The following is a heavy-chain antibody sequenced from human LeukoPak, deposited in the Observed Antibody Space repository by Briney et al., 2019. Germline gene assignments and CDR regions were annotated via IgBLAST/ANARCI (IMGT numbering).Heavy chain of an antibody. V-gene: IGHV3-30*18. CDR2: ISYDGSDK. CDR3: AKGRDYYGSSGYYEPIAS. J-gene: IGHJ4*02. Sequence: GGSLRLSCPACVFTFSTYGMHCVRQAPGKGLEWVAVISYDGSDKYYGDTVKGRFTISRDNSKSTLYLQMNSLRAEDTAVYYCAKGRDYYGSSGYYEPIASGGQGTLVTVSS. D-gene: IGHD3-22*01. CDR1: VFTFSTYG.